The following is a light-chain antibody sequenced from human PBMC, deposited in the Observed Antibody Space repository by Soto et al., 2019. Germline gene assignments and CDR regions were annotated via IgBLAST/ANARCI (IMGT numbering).Light chain of an antibody. V-gene: IGKV3-11*01. CDR1: QSVSSY. Sequence: EILFAQSPATPSLSPGWRANLSFTARQSVSSYLVWYQQKPGQAPRLLIYDAVNRATGIPARFSGSGSGTDFTLTIRSLQYEDFAMYYCQQYGSLPYTFGQGTRLEIK. J-gene: IGKJ5*01. CDR3: QQYGSLPYT. CDR2: DAV.